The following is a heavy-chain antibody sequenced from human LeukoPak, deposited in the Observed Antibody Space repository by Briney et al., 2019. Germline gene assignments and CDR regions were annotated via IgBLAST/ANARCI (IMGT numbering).Heavy chain of an antibody. CDR1: GFTFSSYW. J-gene: IGHJ4*02. V-gene: IGHV3-7*03. CDR2: IKQDGSEK. CDR3: AKGTGENYYDSSGYYAIHYFDY. Sequence: GGSLRLSCAASGFTFSSYWMSWVRQAPGKGLEWVANIKQDGSEKYYVDSVRGRFTISRDNAKNSLYLQMNSLRAEDTAVYYCAKGTGENYYDSSGYYAIHYFDYWGQGTLVTVSS. D-gene: IGHD3-22*01.